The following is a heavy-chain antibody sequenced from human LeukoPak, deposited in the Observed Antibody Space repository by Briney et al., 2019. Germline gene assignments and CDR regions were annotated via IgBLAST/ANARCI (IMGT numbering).Heavy chain of an antibody. D-gene: IGHD2-15*01. V-gene: IGHV1-2*04. CDR2: INPNSGGT. CDR1: GYTFTAYY. J-gene: IGHJ1*01. Sequence: ASAKVSCKASGYTFTAYYMHWLRQAPGQGLEWMGWINPNSGGTNYAQNFQGWVTMTRDTSISTAYMELSRLRSDDTAVYYCARDAASGYCSGGSCYSGHFQHWGQGTLVTVSS. CDR3: ARDAASGYCSGGSCYSGHFQH.